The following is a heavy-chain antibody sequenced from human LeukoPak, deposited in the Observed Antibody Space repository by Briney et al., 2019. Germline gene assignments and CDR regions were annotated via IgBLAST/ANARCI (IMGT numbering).Heavy chain of an antibody. J-gene: IGHJ5*02. CDR2: IYSSGSN. D-gene: IGHD1-26*01. CDR1: GGSISSSRYY. CDR3: ARNSGDL. V-gene: IGHV4-61*05. Sequence: SETLSLTCTVSGGSISSSRYYWAWIRQPPGKGLEWIGRIYSSGSNTYNASLQSRATMSVDTSKNQFSLKMNSVTAADTAIYYCARNSGDLWGQGTLVTVSS.